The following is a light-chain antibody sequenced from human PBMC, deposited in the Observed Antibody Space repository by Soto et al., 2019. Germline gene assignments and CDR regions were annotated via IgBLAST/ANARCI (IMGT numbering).Light chain of an antibody. CDR2: EVS. CDR1: SSDVGGYNY. J-gene: IGLJ1*01. Sequence: QSALTQPASVSGSPGQSITISCTGTSSDVGGYNYVSWYQQHPGKAPKLMIYEVSNRPSGVSNRFSGSKSGNTAYLTISGLQADDEADYYCSSYTSSSIDYVFGTGTKLTVL. V-gene: IGLV2-14*01. CDR3: SSYTSSSIDYV.